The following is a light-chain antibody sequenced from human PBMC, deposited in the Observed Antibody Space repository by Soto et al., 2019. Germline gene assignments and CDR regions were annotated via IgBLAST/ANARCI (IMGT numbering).Light chain of an antibody. J-gene: IGKJ4*01. CDR3: QQRSNWLT. Sequence: EIVLTQSPATLSLSPGERATLSCRASQSVSSYLAWYQQKPGQAPRLLIYDASNRATGIPARFSGSGSGTDFPLTISSLEPEDVAVYCCQQRSNWLTFGGGTKVEIK. V-gene: IGKV3-11*01. CDR1: QSVSSY. CDR2: DAS.